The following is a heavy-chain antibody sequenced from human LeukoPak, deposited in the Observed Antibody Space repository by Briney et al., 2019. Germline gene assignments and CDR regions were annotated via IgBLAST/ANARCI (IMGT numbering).Heavy chain of an antibody. D-gene: IGHD3-16*01. Sequence: SETLSLTCTVSGGSISSYYWSWIRQPPGRGLEWIGYFYNSGRSTYNPSLKSRVTISADTSKNHFSLKLNSVTTADTAVYYCTRGAGWLIDYWGQGILVTVSS. CDR2: FYNSGRS. CDR3: TRGAGWLIDY. V-gene: IGHV4-59*01. J-gene: IGHJ4*02. CDR1: GGSISSYY.